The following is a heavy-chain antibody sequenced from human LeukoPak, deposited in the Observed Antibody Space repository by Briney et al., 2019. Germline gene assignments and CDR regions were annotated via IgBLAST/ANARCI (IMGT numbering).Heavy chain of an antibody. CDR1: RGTFSSYA. Sequence: ASVKVSCKASRGTFSSYAISWVRQAPGQGLEWMGGIIPIFGTANYAQKFQGRVTITADESTSTAYMELSSLRSEDTAVYYCAAPTRPLDAFDIWGQGTMVTVPS. CDR2: IIPIFGTA. J-gene: IGHJ3*02. V-gene: IGHV1-69*13. CDR3: AAPTRPLDAFDI.